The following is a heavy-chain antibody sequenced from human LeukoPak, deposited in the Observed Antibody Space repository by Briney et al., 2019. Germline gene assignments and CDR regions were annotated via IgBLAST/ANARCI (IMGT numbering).Heavy chain of an antibody. CDR3: ARNIRTGDLNWFDP. V-gene: IGHV4-59*01. D-gene: IGHD7-27*01. J-gene: IGHJ5*02. CDR1: GGSIRSYY. CDR2: IYYSGST. Sequence: SETLSLTCTVSGGSIRSYYWSWIRQPPGKELECIGYIYYSGSTNYNPSLKSRVTISVDTSKNQFSLKVISVTAADTAVYYCARNIRTGDLNWFDPWGQGTLVTVSS.